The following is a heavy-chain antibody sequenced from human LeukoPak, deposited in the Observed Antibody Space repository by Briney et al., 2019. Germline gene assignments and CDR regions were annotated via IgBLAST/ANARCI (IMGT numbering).Heavy chain of an antibody. CDR1: GYTFTSYY. Sequence: GASVKVSCKASGYTFTSYYMHWVRQAPGQGLEWMGIINPSGGSTNYAQKFQGRVTITADKSTSTAYMELSSLRSEDTAVYYCARADSSSWLTYAPKFDYWGQGTLVTVSS. J-gene: IGHJ4*02. V-gene: IGHV1-46*01. D-gene: IGHD6-13*01. CDR2: INPSGGST. CDR3: ARADSSSWLTYAPKFDY.